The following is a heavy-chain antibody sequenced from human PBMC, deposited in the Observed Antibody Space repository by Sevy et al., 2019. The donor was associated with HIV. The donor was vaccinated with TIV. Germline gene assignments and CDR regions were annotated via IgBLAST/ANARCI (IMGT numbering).Heavy chain of an antibody. CDR2: IQYDGSNK. V-gene: IGHV3-30*02. CDR3: GKEGGGEGGDH. CDR1: GFSFSSYG. D-gene: IGHD3-16*01. Sequence: GGSLRLSCAASGFSFSSYGMHWVRQAPGKGLEWMSYIQYDGSNKDYADSVKGRFTISRDNSKNTLYLQMNSLRVEDTVFFYCGKEGGGEGGDHWGQGTLVTVSS. J-gene: IGHJ4*02.